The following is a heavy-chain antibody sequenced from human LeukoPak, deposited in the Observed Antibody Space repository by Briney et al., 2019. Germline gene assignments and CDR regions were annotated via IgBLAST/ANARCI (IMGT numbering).Heavy chain of an antibody. CDR1: GCTFTSYY. J-gene: IGHJ4*02. CDR2: INPSGGST. CDR3: AGGRPYYYDSSGYYHGTFDY. D-gene: IGHD3-22*01. V-gene: IGHV1-46*01. Sequence: VASVKVSCKASGCTFTSYYMHWVRQAPGQGLEWMGIINPSGGSTSYAQKFQGRVTMTRDTSTSTVYMELSSLRSEDTAVYYCAGGRPYYYDSSGYYHGTFDYWGQGTLVTVSS.